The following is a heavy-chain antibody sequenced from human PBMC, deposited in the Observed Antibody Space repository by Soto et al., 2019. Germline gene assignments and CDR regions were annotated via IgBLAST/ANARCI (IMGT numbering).Heavy chain of an antibody. V-gene: IGHV3-48*01. J-gene: IGHJ4*02. CDR1: GFTFSSYS. D-gene: IGHD2-15*01. Sequence: EVQLVESGGGLVQPGGSLRLSCAASGFTFSSYSMKWVRQAPGKGLEWVSYISSSSSTIYYADSVKGRFTISRDNAKNSLYLQMNSLRAEDTAVYYCARDGEVVVAATRYFDYWGQGTLVTVSS. CDR2: ISSSSSTI. CDR3: ARDGEVVVAATRYFDY.